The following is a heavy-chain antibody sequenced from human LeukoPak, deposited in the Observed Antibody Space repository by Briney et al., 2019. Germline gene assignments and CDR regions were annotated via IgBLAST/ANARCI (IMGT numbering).Heavy chain of an antibody. V-gene: IGHV4-30-4*01. D-gene: IGHD3-22*01. J-gene: IGHJ4*02. CDR3: ARDSYYYDSRPNFDY. CDR1: GGSISSGDYY. Sequence: PSQTLSLTCTVSGGSISSGDYYWSWIRQPPGKGLEWIGYIYYSGSTYYNPSLKSRVTISVDTSKNQFSLKLSSVTAADTAVYYCARDSYYYDSRPNFDYWGQGTLVTVSS. CDR2: IYYSGST.